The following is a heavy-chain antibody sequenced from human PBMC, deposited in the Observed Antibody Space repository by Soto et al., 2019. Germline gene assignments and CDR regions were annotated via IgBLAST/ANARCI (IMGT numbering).Heavy chain of an antibody. D-gene: IGHD1-1*01. CDR3: ARDLLSNNPVRP. Sequence: GASVKVSCKASGGTFSSYAISWVRQAPGQGLEWMGGIIPIFGTADYAQKFQGRVTITADESTSTAYMELSSLRSDDTAVYYCARDLLSNNPVRPWGQGTLVTVSS. V-gene: IGHV1-69*13. CDR1: GGTFSSYA. J-gene: IGHJ5*02. CDR2: IIPIFGTA.